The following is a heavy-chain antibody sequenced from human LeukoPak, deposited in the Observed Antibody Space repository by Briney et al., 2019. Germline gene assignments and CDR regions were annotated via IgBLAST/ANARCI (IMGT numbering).Heavy chain of an antibody. J-gene: IGHJ4*02. CDR1: GFAFSSYS. CDR2: ISGSGGSA. Sequence: GGSLRLSCAASGFAFSSYSMNWVRQAPGKGLEWVSSISGSGGSAYYADSVKGRFTISRDNSKNTLYLQMNSLRAEDTAVYYCARGWMGDCWGQGSLVTVSS. CDR3: ARGWMGDC. V-gene: IGHV3-23*01. D-gene: IGHD1-1*01.